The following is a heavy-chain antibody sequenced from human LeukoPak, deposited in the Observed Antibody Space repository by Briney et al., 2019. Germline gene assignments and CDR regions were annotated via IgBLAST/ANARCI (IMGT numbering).Heavy chain of an antibody. V-gene: IGHV5-51*01. CDR1: GYSFTSYW. J-gene: IGHJ4*02. CDR2: IYPGDSDT. D-gene: IGHD3-22*01. CDR3: AREGLGYDSSGYYNPGY. Sequence: GASLKISCKGSGYSFTSYWIGWVRQLPGKGLEWMGIIYPGDSDTRYSPSFQGQVTISADKSISTAYLQWSSLKASDTAMYYCAREGLGYDSSGYYNPGYWGQGTLVTVSS.